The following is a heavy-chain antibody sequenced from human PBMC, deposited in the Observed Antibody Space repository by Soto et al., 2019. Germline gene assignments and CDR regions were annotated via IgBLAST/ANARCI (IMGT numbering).Heavy chain of an antibody. CDR2: IFPRDFDV. Sequence: GESLKISFKASGYILIDYWIAWVRQMPGGGLEWLGLIFPRDFDVRYRPSVEGQVTISAVRSTATAFLHWRSLEASDSALYFCARLVSLLQPIDSWGQGTPVTVSS. J-gene: IGHJ5*01. V-gene: IGHV5-51*01. CDR3: ARLVSLLQPIDS. D-gene: IGHD4-4*01. CDR1: GYILIDYW.